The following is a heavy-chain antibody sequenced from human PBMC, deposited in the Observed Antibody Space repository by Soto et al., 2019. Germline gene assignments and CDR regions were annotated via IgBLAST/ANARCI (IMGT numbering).Heavy chain of an antibody. Sequence: QVQLQQWGAGLLKPSETLSLTCAVYGGSVSSSSNYYWSWIRQPPGKGLEWIGEMSHSGGTHFNPSLKIRVTISVDTSKNQFSLKMGSVTAADTALYYCARVERGTATTVVDAFDIWGPGTMVTVSS. CDR3: ARVERGTATTVVDAFDI. CDR2: MSHSGGT. D-gene: IGHD1-1*01. V-gene: IGHV4-34*01. CDR1: GGSVSSSSNYY. J-gene: IGHJ3*02.